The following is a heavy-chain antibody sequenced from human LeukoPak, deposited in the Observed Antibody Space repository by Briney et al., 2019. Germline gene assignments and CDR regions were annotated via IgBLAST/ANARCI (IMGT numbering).Heavy chain of an antibody. CDR1: GFTFSTYS. D-gene: IGHD2-2*02. J-gene: IGHJ5*02. V-gene: IGHV3-21*01. CDR3: ARFDCSSTSCYTGWFDP. CDR2: ITSSSSYI. Sequence: GGSLRLSCAASGFTFSTYSMNWVRQAPGKGLEWVSSITSSSSYIYYADSVKGRFTISRDNAKNSLYLRMNTLTAEDTAVYYCARFDCSSTSCYTGWFDPWGQGTLVTVSS.